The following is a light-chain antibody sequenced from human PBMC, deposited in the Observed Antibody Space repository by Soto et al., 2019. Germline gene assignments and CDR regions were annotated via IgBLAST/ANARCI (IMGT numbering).Light chain of an antibody. J-gene: IGKJ1*01. CDR1: QSVSSSY. Sequence: EIVLTQSPGTLSLSPGERATLSCRASQSVSSSYLAWYRQKPGQAPRLLIYSASSRATGIPDRFSGSGSGTDCTLTISRLEPEDFAVYYCQQYGTSPPNTFGPGTKGEIK. V-gene: IGKV3-20*01. CDR2: SAS. CDR3: QQYGTSPPNT.